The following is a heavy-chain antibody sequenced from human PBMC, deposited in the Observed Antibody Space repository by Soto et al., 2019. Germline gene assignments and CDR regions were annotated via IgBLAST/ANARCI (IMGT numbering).Heavy chain of an antibody. D-gene: IGHD6-13*01. CDR2: IIPIFGTA. Sequence: GASVEVSCKDSGGTCSSYAISWVRQAPGQGLEWMGGIIPIFGTANYAQKFQGRVTITADESTSTAYMELSSLRSEDTAVYYCASGSSWYAYYYGMDVWGQGTTVTVSS. J-gene: IGHJ6*02. V-gene: IGHV1-69*13. CDR3: ASGSSWYAYYYGMDV. CDR1: GGTCSSYA.